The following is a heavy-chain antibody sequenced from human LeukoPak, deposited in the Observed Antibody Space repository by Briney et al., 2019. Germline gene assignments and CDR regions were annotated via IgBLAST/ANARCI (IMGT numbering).Heavy chain of an antibody. J-gene: IGHJ4*02. CDR1: GGTFNNSA. Sequence: SSVKVSCKTSGGTFNNSAISWVRQAPGQGLEWMGRIIPIFGTANYAQKFQGRVTITTDESTSTAYMELSSLRPEDTAVYYCASADSSGYYPHDYWGQGTLVTVSS. CDR3: ASADSSGYYPHDY. CDR2: IIPIFGTA. D-gene: IGHD3-22*01. V-gene: IGHV1-69*05.